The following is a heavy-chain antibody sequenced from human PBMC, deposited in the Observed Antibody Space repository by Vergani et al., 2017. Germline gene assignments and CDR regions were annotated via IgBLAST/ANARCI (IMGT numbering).Heavy chain of an antibody. CDR1: GGTFSSCA. V-gene: IGHV1-69*01. CDR2: IIPIFGTA. D-gene: IGHD2-2*02. CDR3: ASKYCSSTSCYRYYYYGMDV. J-gene: IGHJ6*02. Sequence: QVQLVQSGAEVKKPGSSVKVSCKASGGTFSSCAISWVRQAPGQGLEWMGGIIPIFGTANYAQKFQGRVTITADESTSTAYMELSSLRSEDTAVYYCASKYCSSTSCYRYYYYGMDVWGQGTTVTVSS.